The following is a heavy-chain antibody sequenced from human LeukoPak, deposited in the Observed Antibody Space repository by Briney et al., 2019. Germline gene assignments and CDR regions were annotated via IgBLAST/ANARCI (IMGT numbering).Heavy chain of an antibody. D-gene: IGHD3-22*01. CDR3: ARKQTNYYDSSGYFDY. J-gene: IGHJ4*02. V-gene: IGHV4-34*01. Sequence: SETLSLTCAVYGGPFSGYYWSWIRQPLGKGLEWIGEINHSGSTNYNPSLKSRVTISVDTSKNQFSLKLSSVTAADTAVYYCARKQTNYYDSSGYFDYWGQGTLVTVSS. CDR2: INHSGST. CDR1: GGPFSGYY.